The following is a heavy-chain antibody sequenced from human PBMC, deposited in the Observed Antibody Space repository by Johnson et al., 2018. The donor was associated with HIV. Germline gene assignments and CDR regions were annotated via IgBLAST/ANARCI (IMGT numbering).Heavy chain of an antibody. J-gene: IGHJ3*02. D-gene: IGHD4/OR15-4a*01. CDR1: GFTFSDYY. V-gene: IGHV3-11*04. Sequence: HVQLVESGGGLVKPGGSLRLSCAASGFTFSDYYMSWIRQAPGKGLEWVSYISSSGSTIYYADPVKGRFTVSRDNSKNTLYLQMNSLRVEDTAVYYCAKSPGKDHGGNSGGFDIWGQGTMVTVSS. CDR3: AKSPGKDHGGNSGGFDI. CDR2: ISSSGSTI.